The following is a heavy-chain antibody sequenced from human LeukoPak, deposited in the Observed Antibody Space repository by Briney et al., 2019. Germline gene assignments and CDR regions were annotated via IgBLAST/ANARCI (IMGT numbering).Heavy chain of an antibody. J-gene: IGHJ4*02. Sequence: GGSLRLSCAASGFSFSSYGMHWVRQVPGKGLEWVAFIRYDGSNKYYADSVKGRFTISRDNSKNTLYLQMNSLRAEDTAVYYCAKGGYSYGLNWGQGTLVTVSS. D-gene: IGHD5-18*01. CDR2: IRYDGSNK. CDR3: AKGGYSYGLN. CDR1: GFSFSSYG. V-gene: IGHV3-30*02.